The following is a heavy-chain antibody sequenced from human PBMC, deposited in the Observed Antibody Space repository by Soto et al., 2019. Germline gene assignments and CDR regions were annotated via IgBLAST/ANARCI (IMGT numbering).Heavy chain of an antibody. CDR1: GGSMSSYY. CDR3: ARGQRFADWFDP. D-gene: IGHD3-3*01. Sequence: QVHLQQSGPGLVNPSETLSLTCTVSGGSMSSYYWTCIRQPAGKGLEWIGRVYSSGATHYNPSLKSRVTISLDTSKNQFSLRLLSVTDADTAVYYCARGQRFADWFDPWGQGTLVTVSS. V-gene: IGHV4-4*07. CDR2: VYSSGAT. J-gene: IGHJ5*02.